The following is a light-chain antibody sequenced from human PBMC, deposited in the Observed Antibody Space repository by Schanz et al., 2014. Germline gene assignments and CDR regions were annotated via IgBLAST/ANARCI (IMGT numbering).Light chain of an antibody. J-gene: IGLJ3*02. CDR3: ISYTTSGTWV. CDR2: EGS. V-gene: IGLV2-14*02. CDR1: SSDVGSNNL. Sequence: QSALTQPASVSGSPGQSITISCTGTSSDVGSNNLVSWYQQHPGKAPRLIIYEGSKRPSGVPDRFSGSKSGNTASLTVSGLQAEDEADHYCISYTTSGTWVFGGGTKLTVL.